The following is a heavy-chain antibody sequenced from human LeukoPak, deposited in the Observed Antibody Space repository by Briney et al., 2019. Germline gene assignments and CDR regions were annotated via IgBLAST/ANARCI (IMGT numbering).Heavy chain of an antibody. Sequence: GGSLRLSCVASGFIFSNYGMHWVRQAPGKGLEWVAVIWSTGTKKDYADSGKGRFTISRDNNKNTLYLQMNSLRAEDTAVYYCARKRDGSGTYFNNYFYYYYMDVWGKGTTVTVTS. CDR3: ARKRDGSGTYFNNYFYYYYMDV. J-gene: IGHJ6*03. CDR1: GFIFSNYG. CDR2: IWSTGTKK. D-gene: IGHD3-10*01. V-gene: IGHV3-33*01.